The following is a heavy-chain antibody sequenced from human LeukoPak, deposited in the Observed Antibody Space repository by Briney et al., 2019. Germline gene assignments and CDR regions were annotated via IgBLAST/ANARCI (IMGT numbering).Heavy chain of an antibody. CDR3: ARSPHILTGENFDY. V-gene: IGHV1-18*01. CDR1: GYTFTSYG. Sequence: ASVKVSCKASGYTFTSYGISWVRQAPGQGLEWMGWISSYNGNTNYAQKLQGRVTMTTDTSTTTAYMELKSLRSADTAVYYCARSPHILTGENFDYWGQGTLLTVSS. CDR2: ISSYNGNT. J-gene: IGHJ4*02. D-gene: IGHD3-9*01.